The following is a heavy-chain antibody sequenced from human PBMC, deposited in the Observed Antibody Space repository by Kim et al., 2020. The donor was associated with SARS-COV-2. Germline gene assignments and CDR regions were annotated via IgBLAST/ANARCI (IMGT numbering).Heavy chain of an antibody. Sequence: SETLSLTCTVSGGSISSSSYYWGWIRQPPGKGLEWIGSIYYSGSTYYNPSLKSRVTISVDTSKNQFSLKLSSVTAADTAVYYCARVMTHFYYFDYWGQGTLVTVSS. D-gene: IGHD3-16*01. J-gene: IGHJ4*02. V-gene: IGHV4-39*07. CDR3: ARVMTHFYYFDY. CDR1: GGSISSSSYY. CDR2: IYYSGST.